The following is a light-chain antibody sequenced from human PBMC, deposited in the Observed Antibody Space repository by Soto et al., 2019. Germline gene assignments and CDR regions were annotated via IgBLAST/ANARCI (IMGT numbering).Light chain of an antibody. J-gene: IGKJ4*01. V-gene: IGKV3-11*01. Sequence: EIVLTQSPATLSLSPGERATLSCRASQSVSSYLAWYQQKPGQAPRLLIYDASNRATGIPARFSGSGSGTDFTLTISSXXXEDFAVYYCQQRSNWPLTFGGGT. CDR2: DAS. CDR1: QSVSSY. CDR3: QQRSNWPLT.